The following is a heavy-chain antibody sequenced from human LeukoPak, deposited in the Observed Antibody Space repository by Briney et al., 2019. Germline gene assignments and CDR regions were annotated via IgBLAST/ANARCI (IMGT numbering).Heavy chain of an antibody. J-gene: IGHJ4*02. CDR1: GGTFSSYA. Sequence: ASVKVSCKASGGTFSSYAISWVRQAPGQGLEWMGRIIPILGIANYAQKFQGRVTITADKSTSTAYMELSSLRFEDTAVYYCARGTGQEVVPAAIVFDYWGQGTLVTVSS. V-gene: IGHV1-69*04. D-gene: IGHD2-2*02. CDR2: IIPILGIA. CDR3: ARGTGQEVVPAAIVFDY.